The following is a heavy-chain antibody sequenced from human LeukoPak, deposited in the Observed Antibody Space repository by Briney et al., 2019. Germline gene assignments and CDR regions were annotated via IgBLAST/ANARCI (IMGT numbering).Heavy chain of an antibody. V-gene: IGHV1-2*02. D-gene: IGHD6-19*01. J-gene: IGHJ4*02. CDR3: ARGLDSSGWSYFEY. CDR1: GYTFTGYY. Sequence: ASVKVSCKASGYTFTGYYMHWVRQAPGQGLEWMGWINPNSGGTNYAQKFQGRVTMTRDTSISTAYMDLSSLRSEDTAVYYCARGLDSSGWSYFEYWGQGTLVTVSS. CDR2: INPNSGGT.